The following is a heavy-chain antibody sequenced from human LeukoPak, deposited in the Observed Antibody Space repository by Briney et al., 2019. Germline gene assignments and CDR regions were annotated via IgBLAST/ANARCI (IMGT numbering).Heavy chain of an antibody. CDR1: VYTFTSYD. D-gene: IGHD3-22*01. CDR2: MNPNSGNT. Sequence: GASVKVSCKASVYTFTSYDINWVRQATGQGLEWMGWMNPNSGNTGYAQKFQGRVTMTRNTSISTAYMELSSLRSEDTAVYYCARGAPMYYYDSSGYSFDYWGQGTLVTVSS. CDR3: ARGAPMYYYDSSGYSFDY. V-gene: IGHV1-8*01. J-gene: IGHJ4*02.